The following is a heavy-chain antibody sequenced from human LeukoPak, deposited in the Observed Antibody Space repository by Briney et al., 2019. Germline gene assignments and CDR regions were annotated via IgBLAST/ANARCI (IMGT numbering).Heavy chain of an antibody. J-gene: IGHJ4*02. CDR2: IIPIFFTA. V-gene: IGHV1-69*05. Sequence: SVNVSCKASGGTLSSYAISWVRQAPGQGLEWMGGIIPIFFTAHYAQKFQGRVTITTDESTSTDYMERSSLRYEDTAVYYCARGPELERFDYWGQGTLVTVSS. D-gene: IGHD1-1*01. CDR1: GGTLSSYA. CDR3: ARGPELERFDY.